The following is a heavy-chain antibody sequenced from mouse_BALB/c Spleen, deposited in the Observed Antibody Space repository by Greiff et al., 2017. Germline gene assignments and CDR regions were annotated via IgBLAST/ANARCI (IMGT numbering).Heavy chain of an antibody. CDR2: ISSGGSYT. V-gene: IGHV5-9-4*01. CDR3: ARGPKYDEAVAMDY. CDR1: GFTFSSYA. J-gene: IGHJ4*01. D-gene: IGHD2-14*01. Sequence: EVHLVESGGGLVKPGGSLKLSCAASGFTFSSYAMSWVRQSPEKRLEWVAEISSGGSYTYYPDTVTGRFTISRDNAKNTLYLEMSSLRSEDTAMYYCARGPKYDEAVAMDYWGQGTSVTVSS.